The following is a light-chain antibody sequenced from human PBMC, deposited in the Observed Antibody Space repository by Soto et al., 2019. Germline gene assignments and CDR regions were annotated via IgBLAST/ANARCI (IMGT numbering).Light chain of an antibody. CDR1: QDISKY. CDR2: SAS. V-gene: IGKV1-16*01. Sequence: DIQMTQSPASVSASVGDRVTITCRASQDISKYLVWYQQKPGKAPKPLIYSASILQSGVPSTFSGSGSGTYFTLPISSLQLEEFAAYSCQQYYNYPLSFCVGTKVDIK. CDR3: QQYYNYPLS. J-gene: IGKJ4*01.